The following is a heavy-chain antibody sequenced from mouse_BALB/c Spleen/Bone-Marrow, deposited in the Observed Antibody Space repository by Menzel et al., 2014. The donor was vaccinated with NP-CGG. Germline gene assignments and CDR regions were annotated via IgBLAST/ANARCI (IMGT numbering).Heavy chain of an antibody. Sequence: EVKLMESGGGLVQPGGSLKLSCAASGFTFSSYGMSWVRQTPDKRLELVATINSNGGGTYYPDSVKGRFAISRDNAKNTLYLQMSSLKPEDTAMYYCARVWYFDYWGQGTSLTVSS. CDR1: GFTFSSYG. CDR3: ARVWYFDY. CDR2: INSNGGGT. J-gene: IGHJ2*03. V-gene: IGHV5-6-3*01.